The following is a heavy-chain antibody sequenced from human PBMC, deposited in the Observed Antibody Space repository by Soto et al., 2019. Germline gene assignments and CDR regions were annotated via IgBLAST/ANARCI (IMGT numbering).Heavy chain of an antibody. D-gene: IGHD3-22*01. Sequence: ASVKVSCKASGYTFTGYYMHWVRQAPGQGLEWMGWINPNSGGTNYAQKFQGWVTMTRDTSISTAYMELSRLRSDDTAVYYCARGVYSSGYTYYFDYWGQGTLVTVSS. V-gene: IGHV1-2*04. CDR3: ARGVYSSGYTYYFDY. CDR2: INPNSGGT. J-gene: IGHJ4*02. CDR1: GYTFTGYY.